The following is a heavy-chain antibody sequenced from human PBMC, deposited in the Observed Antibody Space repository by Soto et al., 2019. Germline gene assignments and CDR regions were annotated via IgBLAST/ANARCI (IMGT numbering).Heavy chain of an antibody. CDR1: GYTFTSYG. CDR2: ISAYNGNT. D-gene: IGHD6-19*01. J-gene: IGHJ4*02. V-gene: IGHV1-18*01. CDR3: ARDWAWRTVAGTLGTH. Sequence: QVPLVQSGAEVKKPGASVKVSCKASGYTFTSYGISWVRQAPGQGLEWMGWISAYNGNTNYAQKLQGRVTMTTDTPTSRAYMGLRSLRSDDTAVYYCARDWAWRTVAGTLGTHWGQGTLVTVSS.